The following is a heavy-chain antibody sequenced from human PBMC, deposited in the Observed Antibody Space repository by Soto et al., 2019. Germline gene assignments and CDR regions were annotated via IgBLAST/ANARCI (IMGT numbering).Heavy chain of an antibody. CDR3: ANMVGGMDV. CDR2: ISYDGSNK. D-gene: IGHD3-10*01. CDR1: GFTFSSYG. Sequence: LRLSCAASGFTFSSYGMHWVRQAPGKGLEWVAVISYDGSNKYYADSVKGRFTISRDNSKNTLYLQMNSLRAEDTAVYYCANMVGGMDVWGQGTTVTVSS. V-gene: IGHV3-30*18. J-gene: IGHJ6*02.